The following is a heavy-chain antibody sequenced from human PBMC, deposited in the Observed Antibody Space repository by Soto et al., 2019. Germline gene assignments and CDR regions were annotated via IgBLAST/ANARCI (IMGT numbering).Heavy chain of an antibody. V-gene: IGHV4-30-2*01. CDR2: IYHSGST. J-gene: IGHJ4*02. CDR1: GGSISSGGYS. Sequence: QLQLQESGSGLVKPSQTLSLTCAVSGGSISSGGYSWSWIRQPPGKGLEWIGYIYHSGSTYYNPSRXXRAPIPVYRSKPQFSLKLSSVTAADTAVYYCARGGGNPFDYWGQGTLVTVSS. D-gene: IGHD3-16*01. CDR3: ARGGGNPFDY.